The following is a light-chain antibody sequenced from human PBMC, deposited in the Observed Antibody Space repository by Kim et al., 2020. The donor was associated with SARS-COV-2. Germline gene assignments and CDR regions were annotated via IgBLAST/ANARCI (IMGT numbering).Light chain of an antibody. J-gene: IGKJ1*01. CDR3: QQYERSRT. V-gene: IGKV3-20*01. CDR1: QSLTTSH. CDR2: GAS. Sequence: PGEGATLSCRASQSLTTSHLAWYQQKPGQAPRLLISGASSRATGIPDRFSGSGSGTDFTLTVSRLEPDDFAVYYCQQYERSRTFGQGTKLEI.